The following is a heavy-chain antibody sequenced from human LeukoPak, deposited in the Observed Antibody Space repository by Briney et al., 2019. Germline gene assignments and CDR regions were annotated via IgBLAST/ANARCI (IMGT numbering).Heavy chain of an antibody. Sequence: GGSLRLSCTGSAFTFSNYAMNWVRQAPGKGLEWVSTISSSGGITYYADSVKGRFTISRDDSKNTVYLQMNSLKTEDTAVYYCTGRTTYDDDYWGQGTLVTVSS. D-gene: IGHD4-17*01. CDR2: ISSSGGIT. J-gene: IGHJ4*02. CDR3: TGRTTYDDDY. CDR1: AFTFSNYA. V-gene: IGHV3-23*01.